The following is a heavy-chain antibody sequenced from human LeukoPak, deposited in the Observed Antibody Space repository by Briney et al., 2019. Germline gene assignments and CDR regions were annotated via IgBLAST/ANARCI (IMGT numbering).Heavy chain of an antibody. V-gene: IGHV1-58*02. CDR2: IVVGSGNT. J-gene: IGHJ3*02. Sequence: SVKVSCKASGFTFISSAMQWVRQARGQRLEWIGWIVVGSGNTNYAQKFQERVTITRDMSTSTAYMELSSLRSEDTAVYYCARVGSYYDSSGYFYDIWGQGTMVTVSS. CDR1: GFTFISSA. D-gene: IGHD3-22*01. CDR3: ARVGSYYDSSGYFYDI.